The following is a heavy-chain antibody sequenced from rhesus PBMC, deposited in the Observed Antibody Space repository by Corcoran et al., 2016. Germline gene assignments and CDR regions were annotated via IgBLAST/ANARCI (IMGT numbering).Heavy chain of an antibody. Sequence: EVQLVESGGGLAKPGGSLRLSCAASGFTFSSYWMNWVRQTPGKGLEWISTIKSGEGSTSYADSVKGRFTISRDNSKNPLSLQMNSLRAEDTAVYYCAKGARSGSWKGYFDYWGQGVLVTVSS. CDR3: AKGARSGSWKGYFDY. CDR2: IKSGEGST. D-gene: IGHD6-25*01. J-gene: IGHJ4*01. V-gene: IGHV3S42*01. CDR1: GFTFSSYW.